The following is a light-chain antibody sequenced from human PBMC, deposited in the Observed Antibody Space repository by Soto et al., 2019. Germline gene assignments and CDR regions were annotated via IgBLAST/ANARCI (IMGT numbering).Light chain of an antibody. J-gene: IGKJ5*01. CDR1: QSISSY. CDR3: QQSYSTLGA. CDR2: AAS. Sequence: DIQMTQSPSALAASVGDRVTITCRASQSISSYLNWYQQKPGKAPKLLIYAASSLQSGVPSRFSGSGSGTDFTLTISSLQPEDFATYYCQQSYSTLGAFGQGTQREIK. V-gene: IGKV1-39*01.